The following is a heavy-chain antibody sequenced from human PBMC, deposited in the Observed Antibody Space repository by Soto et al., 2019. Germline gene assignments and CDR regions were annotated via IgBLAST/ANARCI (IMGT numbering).Heavy chain of an antibody. V-gene: IGHV3-13*01. Sequence: GGSLRLSCAASGFTFSSYDMHWVRQATGKGLEWVSAIGTAGDTYYPGSVKGRFTISRENAKNSLYPQMNSLRAEDTAVYYCAKDLGYCSGGSCYDYYYYYGMDVWGQGTTVTVSS. CDR3: AKDLGYCSGGSCYDYYYYYGMDV. CDR2: IGTAGDT. J-gene: IGHJ6*02. CDR1: GFTFSSYD. D-gene: IGHD2-15*01.